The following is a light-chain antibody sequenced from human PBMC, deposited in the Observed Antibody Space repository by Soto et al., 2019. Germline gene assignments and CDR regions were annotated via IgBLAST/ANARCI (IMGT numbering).Light chain of an antibody. CDR2: GAS. J-gene: IGKJ5*01. CDR1: QSVNTNY. CDR3: QQYGSSPIT. Sequence: EIVLTQFPGTLSLSPGERATLSCRASQSVNTNYLAWYQQKSGQAPRLLIYGASSRATGIPDRFSGSGSGKDFTLTISRLEPEDFAAYFCQQYGSSPITFGQGTRLEIK. V-gene: IGKV3-20*01.